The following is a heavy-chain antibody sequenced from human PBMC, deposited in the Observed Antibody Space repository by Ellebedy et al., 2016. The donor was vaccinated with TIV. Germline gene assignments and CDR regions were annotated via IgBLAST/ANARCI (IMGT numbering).Heavy chain of an antibody. Sequence: GESLKISCVASGFSFGSHSMNWVRQAPGRGLEWVAGVNAGGIVIAYADSVKGRFTISRDNSKNTLDLQMNSLRAEDTAVYYCASSRYHYYVGNTIFAYWGQGTLVTVSS. J-gene: IGHJ4*02. CDR1: GFSFGSHS. CDR2: VNAGGIVI. D-gene: IGHD3-10*01. V-gene: IGHV3-23*01. CDR3: ASSRYHYYVGNTIFAY.